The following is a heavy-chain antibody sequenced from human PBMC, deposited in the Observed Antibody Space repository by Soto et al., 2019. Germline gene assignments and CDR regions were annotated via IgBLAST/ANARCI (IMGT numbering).Heavy chain of an antibody. J-gene: IGHJ6*02. D-gene: IGHD2-15*01. Sequence: SVKVSCKASGYTFTGYYMHWVRQAPGQGLEWMGWINPNSGGTNYAQKFQGWVTMTRDTSISTAYMELSRLRSDDTAVYYCARGSRRYCSGGSCLEMDVWGQGTTVTVSS. CDR3: ARGSRRYCSGGSCLEMDV. V-gene: IGHV1-2*04. CDR1: GYTFTGYY. CDR2: INPNSGGT.